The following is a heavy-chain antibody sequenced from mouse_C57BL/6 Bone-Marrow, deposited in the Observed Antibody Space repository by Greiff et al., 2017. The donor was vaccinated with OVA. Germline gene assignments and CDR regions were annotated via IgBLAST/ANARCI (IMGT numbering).Heavy chain of an antibody. CDR3: TRSGYRAMDY. J-gene: IGHJ4*01. Sequence: VQLQQSGAELVRPGASVTLSCKASGYTFTDYEMHWVKQTPVHGLEWIGAIDPETGGTAYNQKFKGKAILTADKSSSTAYMELRSLTSEDAAVYYCTRSGYRAMDYWGQGTSVTVSS. D-gene: IGHD2-2*01. V-gene: IGHV1-15*01. CDR2: IDPETGGT. CDR1: GYTFTDYE.